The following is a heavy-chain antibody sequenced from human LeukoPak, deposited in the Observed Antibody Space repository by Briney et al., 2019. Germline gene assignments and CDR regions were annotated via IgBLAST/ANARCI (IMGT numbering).Heavy chain of an antibody. CDR1: GYTFTGYY. CDR2: INPNSGGT. CDR3: ARDLYDSSGYWWYYYYYYMDV. Sequence: ASVKVSCKASGYTFTGYYMHWVRQAPGQGLEWMGWINPNSGGTNYAQKFQGRVTMTRDTSISTAYMELSRLGSDDTAVYYCARDLYDSSGYWWYYYYYYMDVWGKGTTVTISS. J-gene: IGHJ6*03. D-gene: IGHD3-22*01. V-gene: IGHV1-2*02.